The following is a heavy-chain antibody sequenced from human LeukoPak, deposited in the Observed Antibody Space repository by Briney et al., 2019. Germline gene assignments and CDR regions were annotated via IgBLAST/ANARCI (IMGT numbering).Heavy chain of an antibody. D-gene: IGHD2-15*01. CDR2: IIPIFGTP. CDR3: AIYCSGGSCYRTWFDP. J-gene: IGHJ5*02. CDR1: GGTFTSYA. V-gene: IGHV1-69*05. Sequence: SVKVSCKAPGGTFTSYAFSWVRQAPGQGLEWMGGIIPIFGTPHYAQKFQDRVTITKDESTSTVNMELSSLRSEDTAVYYCAIYCSGGSCYRTWFDPWGQATLVTVSS.